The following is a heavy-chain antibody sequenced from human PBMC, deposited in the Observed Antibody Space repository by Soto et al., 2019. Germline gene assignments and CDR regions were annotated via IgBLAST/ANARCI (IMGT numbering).Heavy chain of an antibody. Sequence: QVQLVQSGAEVKKPGSSVKVSCKASGGTFSSYTISWVRQAPGQGLEWMGRIIPILGIANYAQKFQGRVTITADKSTSTAYMEMSSLRSEDTAVYYCEMDCGGDCSDYWGQGTLVTVSS. D-gene: IGHD2-21*02. CDR3: EMDCGGDCSDY. CDR1: GGTFSSYT. J-gene: IGHJ4*02. CDR2: IIPILGIA. V-gene: IGHV1-69*02.